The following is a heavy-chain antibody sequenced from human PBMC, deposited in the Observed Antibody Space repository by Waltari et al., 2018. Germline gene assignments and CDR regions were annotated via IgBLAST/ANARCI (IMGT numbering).Heavy chain of an antibody. D-gene: IGHD3-10*01. Sequence: EVQLLESGVGLVQPGGSLRLSCAASGFTFSSYAMSWVRKAPGKGLEWVSAISGSGGSTYYADSVKGRFTISRDNSKNTLYLQMNSLRAEDTAVYYCAKGWKVRGVITFDYWGQGTLVTVSS. CDR3: AKGWKVRGVITFDY. CDR2: ISGSGGST. J-gene: IGHJ4*02. CDR1: GFTFSSYA. V-gene: IGHV3-23*01.